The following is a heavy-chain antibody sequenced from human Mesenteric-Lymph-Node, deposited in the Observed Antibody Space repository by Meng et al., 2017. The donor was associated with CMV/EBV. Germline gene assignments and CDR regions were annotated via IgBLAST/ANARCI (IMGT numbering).Heavy chain of an antibody. V-gene: IGHV4-39*07. J-gene: IGHJ4*02. CDR2: IYYSGAT. CDR1: GASITSSSYY. CDR3: ASHDDYWSGYVDF. D-gene: IGHD3-3*01. Sequence: SETLSLTCTVSGASITSSSYYWGWIRQSPGKGLEWIGSIYYSGATYYNPSLNSRVTISVDGSQNRFSLKVSSVTAADTAVYYCASHDDYWSGYVDFWGQGTLVTVSS.